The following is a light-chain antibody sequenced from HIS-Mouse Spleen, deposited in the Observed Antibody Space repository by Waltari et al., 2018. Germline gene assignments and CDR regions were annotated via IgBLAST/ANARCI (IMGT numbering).Light chain of an antibody. Sequence: QSALTQPASVSGSPGQSIPISCTGTSSDVGGYNYVSWYQPHPGKAPKLMIYDVSNRPSGVSNRFSGSKSGNTASLTISGLQAEDEADYYCSSYTSSSTEVFGGGTKLTVL. CDR2: DVS. V-gene: IGLV2-14*03. J-gene: IGLJ2*01. CDR1: SSDVGGYNY. CDR3: SSYTSSSTEV.